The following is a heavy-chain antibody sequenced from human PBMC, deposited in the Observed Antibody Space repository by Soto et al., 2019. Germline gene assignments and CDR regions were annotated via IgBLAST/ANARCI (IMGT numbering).Heavy chain of an antibody. Sequence: EVQLVESGGGLVQPGRSLRLSCAASGFTFDDYAMHWVRQAPGKGLEWVSGISWNSGSIGYADSVKGRFTISRDNAKNSLYLQMNRLRAEDTALYYCAKDSTDADYFDYWGQGTLVTVSS. CDR2: ISWNSGSI. V-gene: IGHV3-9*01. CDR3: AKDSTDADYFDY. J-gene: IGHJ4*02. CDR1: GFTFDDYA.